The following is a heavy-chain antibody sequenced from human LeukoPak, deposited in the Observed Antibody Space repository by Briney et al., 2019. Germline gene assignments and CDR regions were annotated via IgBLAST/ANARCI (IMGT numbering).Heavy chain of an antibody. V-gene: IGHV1-46*01. J-gene: IGHJ4*02. CDR1: GYTLTSYY. D-gene: IGHD5-18*01. CDR3: ARGPYVDTAMVFDY. CDR2: INPSGGST. Sequence: ASVKVSCKTSGYTLTSYYMHWVRHAPGQGLEWMGVINPSGGSTSYAHKFQGRVTMTRDTSTSTVYMELSSLRSEDTAVYYCARGPYVDTAMVFDYWGQGTLVTVSS.